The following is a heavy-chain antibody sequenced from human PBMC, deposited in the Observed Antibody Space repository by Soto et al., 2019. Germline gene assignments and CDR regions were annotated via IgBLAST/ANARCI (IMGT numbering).Heavy chain of an antibody. Sequence: EVQLLESGGGLVQPGGSLRLSCAASGFTFSSYAMSWVRQAPGKGLEWVSAISGSGGSTYYADSVKGRFTISIDNSKNKMYLQMNSLRAEDTAVYYCAKENSRIRGSSPPDYWGQGTLVTVSS. CDR1: GFTFSSYA. J-gene: IGHJ4*02. CDR3: AKENSRIRGSSPPDY. CDR2: ISGSGGST. D-gene: IGHD6-19*01. V-gene: IGHV3-23*01.